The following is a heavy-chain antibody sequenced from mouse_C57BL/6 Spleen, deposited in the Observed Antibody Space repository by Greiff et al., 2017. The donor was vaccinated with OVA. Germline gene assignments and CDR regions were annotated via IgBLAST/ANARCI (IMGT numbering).Heavy chain of an antibody. D-gene: IGHD2-3*01. V-gene: IGHV1-18*01. J-gene: IGHJ3*01. CDR3: ARGDDGYSTWGAD. CDR2: INPNNGGT. Sequence: EVQLQQSGPELVKPGASVKIPCKASGYTFTDYNMDWVKQSHGQSLEWIGDINPNNGGTIYNQKFKGKATLTVDKSSSTAYMELRILTSEDTAVYYCARGDDGYSTWGADWGQGTLVTVSA. CDR1: GYTFTDYN.